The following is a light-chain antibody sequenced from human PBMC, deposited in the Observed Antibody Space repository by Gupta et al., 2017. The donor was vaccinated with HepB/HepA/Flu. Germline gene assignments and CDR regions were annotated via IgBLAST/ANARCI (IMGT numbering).Light chain of an antibody. CDR2: DAS. V-gene: IGKV3-11*01. CDR1: QSVSSY. CDR3: QHRSIWPLT. J-gene: IGKJ4*01. Sequence: IVLTQSPATLSLSPGERATLSCRASQSVSSYLAWYQQKPGQAPRLLIYDASNRAAGIPARFSGSGSGKDFTLTISILEPEDFAVYYCQHRSIWPLTFGGGTKVEIK.